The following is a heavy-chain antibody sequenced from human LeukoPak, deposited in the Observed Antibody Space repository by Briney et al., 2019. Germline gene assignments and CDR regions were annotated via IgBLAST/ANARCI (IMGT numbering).Heavy chain of an antibody. V-gene: IGHV4-34*01. CDR2: INHSGST. J-gene: IGHJ4*02. Sequence: PSETLSLTCAVYGESFSGYYWSWIRQPPGKGLEWIGEINHSGSTNYNPSLKSRVTISVDTSKNQFSLKLSSATAADTAVYYCARGLSYYYDSSGFSRIDYWGQGTLVTVSS. D-gene: IGHD3-22*01. CDR1: GESFSGYY. CDR3: ARGLSYYYDSSGFSRIDY.